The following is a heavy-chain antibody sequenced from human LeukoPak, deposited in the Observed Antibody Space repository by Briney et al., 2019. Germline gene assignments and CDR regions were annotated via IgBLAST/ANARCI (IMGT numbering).Heavy chain of an antibody. D-gene: IGHD1-26*01. CDR2: IFHSGIT. Sequence: SETLSLTCTVSDDSITTYYWNWIRQPPGKGLEWIGWIFHSGITNYNPSFKSRVTISLDASRNQFSLKLGSVTAADTGVYFCASLSGGVGARRLDYWGQGALVTVSS. CDR3: ASLSGGVGARRLDY. CDR1: DDSITTYY. V-gene: IGHV4-59*08. J-gene: IGHJ4*02.